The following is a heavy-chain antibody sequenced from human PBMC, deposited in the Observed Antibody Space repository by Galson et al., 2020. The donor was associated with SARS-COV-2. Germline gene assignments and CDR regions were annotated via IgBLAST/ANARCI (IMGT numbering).Heavy chain of an antibody. CDR3: ATDLEVAGTVRWFDP. D-gene: IGHD6-19*01. J-gene: IGHJ5*02. V-gene: IGHV1-24*01. Sequence: ASVKVSCKVSGYTLTELSMHWVRQAPGKGLEWMGGFDPEDGETIYAQKFQGRVTMTEDTSTDTAYMELSSLRSEDTAVYYCATDLEVAGTVRWFDPWGQGTLVTVSS. CDR2: FDPEDGET. CDR1: GYTLTELS.